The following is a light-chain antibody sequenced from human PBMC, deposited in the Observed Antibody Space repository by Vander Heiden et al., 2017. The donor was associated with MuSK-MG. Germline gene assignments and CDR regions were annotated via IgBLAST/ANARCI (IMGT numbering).Light chain of an antibody. V-gene: IGKV1-39*01. J-gene: IGKJ2*01. CDR1: QSISTY. CDR2: AAS. CDR3: QQSDSNPRT. Sequence: DIQLTQSPSSLSASVGDRVTITCRASQSISTYLNWYQQKPGEAPKVLIYAASSLLGGVPSRFSGSGSGTDFILTINSLQPEDFASYYCQQSDSNPRTFGPGTKLEIK.